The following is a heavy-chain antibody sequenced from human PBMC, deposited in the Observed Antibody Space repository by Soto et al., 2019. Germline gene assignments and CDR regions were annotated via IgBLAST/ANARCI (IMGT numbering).Heavy chain of an antibody. V-gene: IGHV2-5*02. Sequence: GLDLEWLALIYWDDDKRYSPSLKSRLTITKDTSKNQVVLTMTNMDPVDTATYYCAHRRHPWGTMNFQMPYFDYWGQGTLVTVSS. D-gene: IGHD3-22*01. CDR2: IYWDDDK. CDR3: AHRRHPWGTMNFQMPYFDY. J-gene: IGHJ4*02.